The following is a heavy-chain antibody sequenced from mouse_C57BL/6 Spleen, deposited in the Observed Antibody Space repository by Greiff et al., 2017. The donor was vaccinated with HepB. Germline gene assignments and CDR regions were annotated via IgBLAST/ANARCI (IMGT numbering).Heavy chain of an antibody. V-gene: IGHV1-82*01. J-gene: IGHJ1*03. CDR1: GYAFSSSW. D-gene: IGHD1-1*01. Sequence: VQLQQSGPELVKPGASVKISCKASGYAFSSSWMNWVKQRPGKGLEWIGRIYPGDGDTNYNGKFKGKATLTADKSSSTAYMQLSSLTSEDSAVYFCAREGDYGSRPRCFDVWGTGTTVTVSS. CDR2: IYPGDGDT. CDR3: AREGDYGSRPRCFDV.